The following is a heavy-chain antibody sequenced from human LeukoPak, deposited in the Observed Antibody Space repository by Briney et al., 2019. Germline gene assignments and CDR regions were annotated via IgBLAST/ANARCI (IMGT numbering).Heavy chain of an antibody. J-gene: IGHJ3*02. V-gene: IGHV3-21*01. Sequence: GGSLRLSCAASGFTFSSYSINWVRQAPGKGLEWVSSISSSSSYIYYADSVKGRFTISRDNAKNSLYLQMNSLRAEDTAVYYCAREGGDYEGCAFDIWGQGTMVTVSS. CDR1: GFTFSSYS. CDR2: ISSSSSYI. CDR3: AREGGDYEGCAFDI. D-gene: IGHD4-17*01.